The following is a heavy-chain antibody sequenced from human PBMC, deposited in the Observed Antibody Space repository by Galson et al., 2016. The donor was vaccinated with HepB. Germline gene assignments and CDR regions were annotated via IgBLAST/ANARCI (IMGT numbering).Heavy chain of an antibody. Sequence: SLRLSCAASGFTVSSNYMSWVRQAPGKGLEWVSVIYSGGITYYADSVKGRFTISRDNSKNTLYLQMNSLRAEDTAVYYCARVMSVSDAFDIWGQGTMVTVSS. CDR1: GFTVSSNY. CDR3: ARVMSVSDAFDI. J-gene: IGHJ3*02. D-gene: IGHD4-11*01. CDR2: IYSGGIT. V-gene: IGHV3-66*01.